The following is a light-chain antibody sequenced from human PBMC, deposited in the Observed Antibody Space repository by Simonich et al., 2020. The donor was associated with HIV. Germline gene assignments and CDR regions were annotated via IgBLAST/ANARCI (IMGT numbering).Light chain of an antibody. CDR1: QEIMSA. Sequence: AIQLTQSPSSLSASVGNKVTITCRTRQEIMSALAWYQQKPGKTPRVLIDDASRLESGVPSRFSGRGSGTDFTLTISGLQPEDFAVYYCQQYNGYPLTFGGGTKVEIK. V-gene: IGKV1-13*02. J-gene: IGKJ4*01. CDR2: DAS. CDR3: QQYNGYPLT.